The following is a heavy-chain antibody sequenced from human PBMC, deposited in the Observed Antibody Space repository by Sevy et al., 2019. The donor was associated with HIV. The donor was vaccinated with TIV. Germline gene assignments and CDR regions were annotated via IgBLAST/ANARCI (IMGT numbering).Heavy chain of an antibody. CDR1: GGTFSSYA. V-gene: IGHV1-69*13. CDR3: ARGEGSSSWPFYYYYYMDV. J-gene: IGHJ6*03. Sequence: ASVKVSCKASGGTFSSYAISWVRQAPGQGLEWMGGLIPIFGTANYAQKFQGRVTITADESTSTAYMELSSLRSEDTAVYYCARGEGSSSWPFYYYYYMDVWVKGTTVTVSS. CDR2: LIPIFGTA. D-gene: IGHD6-13*01.